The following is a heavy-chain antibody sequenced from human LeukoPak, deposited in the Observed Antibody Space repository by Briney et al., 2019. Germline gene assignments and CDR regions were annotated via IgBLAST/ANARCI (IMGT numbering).Heavy chain of an antibody. J-gene: IGHJ4*02. CDR2: ISGSGGSGGST. V-gene: IGHV3-23*01. CDR1: GFTFRSYA. CDR3: AKGCDTSCYRFDY. D-gene: IGHD2-2*01. Sequence: GGSLRLSCAASGFTFRSYAMSWVRQAPGKGLEWVSAISGSGGSGGSTDYADSVKGRFTISRDNSKNTLYLQMNSLRAEETAVYYCAKGCDTSCYRFDYWGQGTLVTVSS.